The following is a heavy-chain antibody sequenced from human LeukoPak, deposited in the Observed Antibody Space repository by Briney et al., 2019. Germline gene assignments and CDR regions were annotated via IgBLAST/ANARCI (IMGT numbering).Heavy chain of an antibody. V-gene: IGHV3-23*01. D-gene: IGHD2-8*02. CDR2: IFSGGGEI. J-gene: IGHJ4*02. CDR1: GFTFSSYW. Sequence: GGSLRLSCAASGFTFSSYWMSWVRQAPGKGLEWVSSIFSGGGEIHYADSVRGRFSISRDNSKSTLSLQMNSLRVEDTAIYYCATYRQVLLPFESWGQGTLVTVSS. CDR3: ATYRQVLLPFES.